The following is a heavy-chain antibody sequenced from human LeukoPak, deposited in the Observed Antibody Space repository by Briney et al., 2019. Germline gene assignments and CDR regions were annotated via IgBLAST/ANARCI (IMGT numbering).Heavy chain of an antibody. V-gene: IGHV4-38-2*02. CDR3: VRDRQYYYESSGLDSDAFDI. Sequence: SETLSLTCAVSEYSISSGYYWAWIRQPPGKGLEWVGATYHSGRTYYNPSLQSRLTISIDTSKNQFSLQLSSATAADTAVYYCVRDRQYYYESSGLDSDAFDIWGQGTMVTVSS. CDR1: EYSISSGYY. CDR2: TYHSGRT. D-gene: IGHD3-22*01. J-gene: IGHJ3*02.